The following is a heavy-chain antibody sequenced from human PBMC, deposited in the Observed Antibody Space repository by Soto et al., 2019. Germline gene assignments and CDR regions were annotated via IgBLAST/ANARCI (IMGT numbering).Heavy chain of an antibody. Sequence: QVQVVQSGAEVKKPGSSVKVSCKTSGGTFSTSAISWVRQAPGQGLEWMGGIMPIFRTADYAQKFQGRLTITADESASTAYLELSRLRSEDTAVYYCARDKDRAQLGGNYYYFMDVWGQGTTVTVTS. CDR1: GGTFSTSA. D-gene: IGHD3-3*02. CDR3: ARDKDRAQLGGNYYYFMDV. J-gene: IGHJ6*02. CDR2: IMPIFRTA. V-gene: IGHV1-69*12.